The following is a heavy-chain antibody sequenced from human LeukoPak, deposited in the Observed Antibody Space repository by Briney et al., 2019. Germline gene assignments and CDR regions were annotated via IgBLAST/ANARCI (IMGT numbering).Heavy chain of an antibody. Sequence: KSSETLSLTCTVSGGSISSGGYYWSWIRQHPGKGLEWIGYIYYSGSTYYNPSLKSRVTISVDTSKNQFSLKLSSVTAADTAVYHCARGGKGYYNDCWGQGTLVTVSS. CDR3: ARGGKGYYNDC. D-gene: IGHD3-10*01. J-gene: IGHJ4*02. CDR2: IYYSGST. V-gene: IGHV4-31*03. CDR1: GGSISSGGYY.